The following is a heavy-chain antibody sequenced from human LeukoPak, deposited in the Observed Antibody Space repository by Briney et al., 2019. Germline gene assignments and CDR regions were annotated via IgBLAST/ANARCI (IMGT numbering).Heavy chain of an antibody. CDR3: VSGTGYYIDY. CDR1: GFTFSDYY. CDR2: ISSSSSYT. V-gene: IGHV3-11*06. D-gene: IGHD3/OR15-3a*01. J-gene: IGHJ4*02. Sequence: PGGSLRLSCAASGFTFSDYYMSWIRQAPGKGLEWVSHISSSSSYTNYADSVKGRFTISRDNAKNSLYLQMNSLRAEDTAVYYCVSGTGYYIDYWGQGTLVTVSS.